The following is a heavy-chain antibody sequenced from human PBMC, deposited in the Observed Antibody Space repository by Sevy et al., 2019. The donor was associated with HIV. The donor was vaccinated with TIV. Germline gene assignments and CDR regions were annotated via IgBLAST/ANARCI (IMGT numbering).Heavy chain of an antibody. CDR2: IYTSGST. CDR3: ARDVRAMVRGAPSYYYYYMDV. V-gene: IGHV4-61*02. CDR1: GGSISSGSYY. J-gene: IGHJ6*03. D-gene: IGHD3-10*01. Sequence: SETLSLTCTVSGGSISSGSYYWSWLRQPAGKGLEWIGRIYTSGSTNYNPSLKSRVTISVDTSKNQFSLKLSSVTAADTAVYYCARDVRAMVRGAPSYYYYYMDVWGKGTTVTVSS.